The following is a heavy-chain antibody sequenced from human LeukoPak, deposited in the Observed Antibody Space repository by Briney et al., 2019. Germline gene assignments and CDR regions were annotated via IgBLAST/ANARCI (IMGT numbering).Heavy chain of an antibody. CDR1: GFTFSSYS. D-gene: IGHD3-22*01. V-gene: IGHV3-21*01. CDR3: ARGGGYYDRSGSFDY. J-gene: IGHJ4*02. CDR2: ISSSSSYI. Sequence: GGSLRLSCAASGFTFSSYSMNWVRRAPGRGLEWVSSISSSSSYIYYADSVKGRFTISRDNAKNSLYLQMNSLRAEDTAVYYCARGGGYYDRSGSFDYWGQGTLVTVSS.